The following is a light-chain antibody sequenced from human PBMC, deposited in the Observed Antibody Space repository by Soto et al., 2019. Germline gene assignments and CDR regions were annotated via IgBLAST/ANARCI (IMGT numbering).Light chain of an antibody. J-gene: IGLJ7*01. CDR1: SSDVGSHDS. V-gene: IGLV2-14*01. CDR3: TSYSTGSSPVI. CDR2: EVA. Sequence: QSALTQPASVSGSPRQSITISCTGTSSDVGSHDSVSWYQQHPGKAPQLVIYEVAHRPSGVSDRFSGSKFGITAYLTISGLQAEDEADYYCTSYSTGSSPVIFGGGTQLTVL.